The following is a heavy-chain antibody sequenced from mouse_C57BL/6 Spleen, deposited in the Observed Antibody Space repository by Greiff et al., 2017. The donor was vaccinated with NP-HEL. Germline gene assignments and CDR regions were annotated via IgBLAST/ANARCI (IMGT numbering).Heavy chain of an antibody. CDR3: ARSYYYGSSSAWFAD. V-gene: IGHV1-69*01. Sequence: QVQLQQPGAELVMPGASVKLSCKASGYTFTSYWMHWVKQRPGQGLEWIGEIDPSDSYTNYNQKFKGKSTLTVDKSSCTAYMQLSSLTSEDSAVYYCARSYYYGSSSAWFADWGQGTLVTVSA. CDR2: IDPSDSYT. J-gene: IGHJ3*01. CDR1: GYTFTSYW. D-gene: IGHD1-1*01.